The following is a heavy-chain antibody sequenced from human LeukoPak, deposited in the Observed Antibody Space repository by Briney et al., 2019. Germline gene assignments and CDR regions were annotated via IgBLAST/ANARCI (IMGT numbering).Heavy chain of an antibody. V-gene: IGHV3-11*01. CDR1: GFTFSDYN. CDR2: ITNGGSTI. J-gene: IGHJ6*02. CDR3: ARSIGLTGGGVDV. Sequence: EGSLRLSCAASGFTFSDYNMNWVRQAPGKGLEWVSYITNGGSTIHHADSVKGRFTISRDNAKKTLYLQMNSLRAEDTAVYYCARSIGLTGGGVDVWGQGTTVTVSS. D-gene: IGHD3-9*01.